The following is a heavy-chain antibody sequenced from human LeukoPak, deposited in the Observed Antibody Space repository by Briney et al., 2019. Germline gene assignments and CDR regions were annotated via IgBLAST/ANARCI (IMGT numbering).Heavy chain of an antibody. CDR2: IRSSRSYV. Sequence: GGSLRLSCAASGFTFSSYSMNWVRQAPGKGLEWFSSIRSSRSYVYYADSVKGRFTISRDNAKNSLYLQMNSLRAEDTAVYYCARLYYDSSGSFAYWGQGTLVTVSS. CDR1: GFTFSSYS. V-gene: IGHV3-21*01. D-gene: IGHD3-22*01. CDR3: ARLYYDSSGSFAY. J-gene: IGHJ4*02.